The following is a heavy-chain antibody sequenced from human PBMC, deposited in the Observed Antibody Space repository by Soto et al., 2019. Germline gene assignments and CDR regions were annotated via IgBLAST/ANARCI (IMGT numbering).Heavy chain of an antibody. V-gene: IGHV4-34*01. J-gene: IGHJ4*02. Sequence: ASETLSLTCAVYSESFSGHYWSWIRQPPGMGLEWIGEVNQRGATNYNPSLKSRLAISVDKPKKQFSLSLNSVTAADTAVYYCATMYCISGNCYVVYWGQGTLVTVSS. CDR2: VNQRGAT. CDR1: SESFSGHY. CDR3: ATMYCISGNCYVVY. D-gene: IGHD2-2*01.